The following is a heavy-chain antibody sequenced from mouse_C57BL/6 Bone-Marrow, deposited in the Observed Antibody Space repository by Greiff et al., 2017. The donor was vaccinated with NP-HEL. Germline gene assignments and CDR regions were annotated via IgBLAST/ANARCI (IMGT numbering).Heavy chain of an antibody. V-gene: IGHV1-26*01. Sequence: EVQLQQSGPELVKPGASVKISCKASGYTFTDYYMNWVKQSHGKSLEWIGDINPNNGGTSYNQKFKGKATLTVDKSSSTAYMELRGLTSEDSAVYYCARPYYDYDGFAYWGQGTLVTVSA. CDR3: ARPYYDYDGFAY. J-gene: IGHJ3*01. CDR1: GYTFTDYY. CDR2: INPNNGGT. D-gene: IGHD2-4*01.